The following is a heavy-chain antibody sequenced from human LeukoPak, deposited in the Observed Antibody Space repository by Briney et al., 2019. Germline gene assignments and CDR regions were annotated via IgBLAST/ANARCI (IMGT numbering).Heavy chain of an antibody. V-gene: IGHV4-34*01. J-gene: IGHJ3*02. CDR1: GGSFSGYY. CDR2: INHSGST. CDR3: ARVDDSSGYYYFWAFDI. Sequence: PSETLSLTCAVYGGSFSGYYWSWIRQPPGKGLEWIGEINHSGSTNYNPSLKSRVTISVDTSKNQFSLKLSSVTAADTAVYYCARVDDSSGYYYFWAFDIWGQGTMVTVSS. D-gene: IGHD3-22*01.